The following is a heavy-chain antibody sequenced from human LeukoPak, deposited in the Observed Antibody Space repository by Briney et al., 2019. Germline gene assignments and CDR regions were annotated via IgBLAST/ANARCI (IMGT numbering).Heavy chain of an antibody. Sequence: GGSLRLSCAASGFTFDDYAMHWVRQAPGKGLEWVSGISWNSGSIGYADSVKGRFTISRDNAKNSLYLQMNSLRDEDTALYYCAKDRSAARRSPFDYWGQGTLVTVSS. J-gene: IGHJ4*02. CDR2: ISWNSGSI. V-gene: IGHV3-9*01. CDR3: AKDRSAARRSPFDY. D-gene: IGHD6-13*01. CDR1: GFTFDDYA.